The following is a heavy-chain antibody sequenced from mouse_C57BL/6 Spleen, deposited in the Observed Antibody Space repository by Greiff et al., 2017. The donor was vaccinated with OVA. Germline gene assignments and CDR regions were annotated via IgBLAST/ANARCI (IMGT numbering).Heavy chain of an antibody. J-gene: IGHJ4*01. CDR1: GFSLTSYG. V-gene: IGHV2-2*01. CDR2: IWSGGST. CDR3: ARNSRGYDGHAMDY. D-gene: IGHD2-2*01. Sequence: VKLMESGPGLVQPSQSLSITCTVSGFSLTSYGVHWVRQSPGKGLEWLGVIWSGGSTDYNAAFISRLSISKDNSKSQVFFKMNSLQADDTAIYYCARNSRGYDGHAMDYWGQGTSVTVSS.